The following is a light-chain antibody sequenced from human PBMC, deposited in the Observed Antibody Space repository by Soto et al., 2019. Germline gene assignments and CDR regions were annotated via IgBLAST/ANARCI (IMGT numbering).Light chain of an antibody. CDR2: DAS. Sequence: EIVLPQPPATLYLSPGERATLCCRASQSVSSYLAWYQQKPGQAPRLLIYDASNRATGIPARFSGSGSGTDFTLTISSLETEDFAVYYCQQRDIWPWTFGQGTKVDIK. J-gene: IGKJ1*01. CDR3: QQRDIWPWT. CDR1: QSVSSY. V-gene: IGKV3-11*01.